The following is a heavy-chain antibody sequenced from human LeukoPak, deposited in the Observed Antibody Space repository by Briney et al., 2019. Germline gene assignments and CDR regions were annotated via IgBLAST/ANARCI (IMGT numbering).Heavy chain of an antibody. CDR3: ARDKGAKYQLLRYRPYNWFDL. CDR2: ISAYNGNT. Sequence: ASVKVSCKASGYTFTSYGISWVRQAPGQGLEWMGWISAYNGNTNYAQKLQGRVTMTTDTSTSIAYMELRSLRSDDTAVYYCARDKGAKYQLLRYRPYNWFDLWGQGTLVTVSS. CDR1: GYTFTSYG. D-gene: IGHD2-2*01. V-gene: IGHV1-18*01. J-gene: IGHJ5*02.